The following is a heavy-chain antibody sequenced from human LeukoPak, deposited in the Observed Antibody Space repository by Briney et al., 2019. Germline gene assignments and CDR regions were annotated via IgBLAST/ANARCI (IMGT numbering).Heavy chain of an antibody. D-gene: IGHD3-9*01. V-gene: IGHV4-59*01. J-gene: IGHJ4*02. CDR2: IYYSGST. CDR1: GGSIRSYY. CDR3: ARVKTGSLVN. Sequence: PSETLSLTCTVSGGSIRSYYWSWIRQPAGKGLEWIGYIYYSGSTNYNPSLKSRVTISVDTSKNQFSLKLSSVTAADTAVYYCARVKTGSLVNWGQGTLVTVSS.